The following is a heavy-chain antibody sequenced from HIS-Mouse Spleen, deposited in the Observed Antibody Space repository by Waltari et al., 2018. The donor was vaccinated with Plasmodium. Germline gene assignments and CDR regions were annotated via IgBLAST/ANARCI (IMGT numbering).Heavy chain of an antibody. CDR3: ARDRRGYWYFDL. D-gene: IGHD5-12*01. CDR1: GSPFRGYW. J-gene: IGHJ2*01. V-gene: IGHV3-7*01. CDR2: IKQDGSEK. Sequence: EVKLVESGGGLVQPGGSLRPSCADTGSPFRGYWMTWFRQAPGKGLEWVDNIKQDGSEKYYVDSVKGRFTISRDNAKNSLYLQMNSLRAEDTAVYYCARDRRGYWYFDLWGRGTLVTVSS.